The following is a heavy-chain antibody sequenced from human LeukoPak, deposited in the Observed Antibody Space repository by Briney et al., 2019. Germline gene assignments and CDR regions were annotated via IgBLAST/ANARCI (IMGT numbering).Heavy chain of an antibody. CDR3: AKDHSVLWFGEFSYFDY. V-gene: IGHV3-33*06. J-gene: IGHJ4*02. CDR2: IWYDGSNK. D-gene: IGHD3-10*01. Sequence: GGSLRLSCAASGFTFSSYGMHWVRQAPGKGLEWVAVIWYDGSNKYYADSVKGRFTISRDNSKNTLYLQMNSLRAGDTAVYYCAKDHSVLWFGEFSYFDYWGQGTLVTVSS. CDR1: GFTFSSYG.